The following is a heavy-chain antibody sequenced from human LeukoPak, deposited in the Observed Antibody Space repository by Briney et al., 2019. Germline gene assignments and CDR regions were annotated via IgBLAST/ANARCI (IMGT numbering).Heavy chain of an antibody. CDR3: ARGIGLSSGWVYYYYGMDV. Sequence: GGSLRLSCAASGFTFSNYWMSWVRQAPGKGLEWVSYISSSGSTIYYADSVKGRFTISRDNAKNSLYLQMNSLRAEDTAVYYCARGIGLSSGWVYYYYGMDVWGQGTTVTVSS. CDR1: GFTFSNYW. D-gene: IGHD6-19*01. CDR2: ISSSGSTI. V-gene: IGHV3-11*01. J-gene: IGHJ6*02.